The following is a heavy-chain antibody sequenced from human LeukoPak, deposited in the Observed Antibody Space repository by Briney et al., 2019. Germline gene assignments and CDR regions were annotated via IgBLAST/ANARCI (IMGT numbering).Heavy chain of an antibody. J-gene: IGHJ5*02. CDR3: ASVVPAAIGQTLGWFDP. CDR1: GGSISSYY. D-gene: IGHD2-2*01. V-gene: IGHV4-4*09. CDR2: IYTSGST. Sequence: PSETLSLTCTVSGGSISSYYWSWIRQPPGKGLEWTGYIYTSGSTNYDPSLKSRVTISVDTSKNQFSLKLSSVTAADTAVYYCASVVPAAIGQTLGWFDPWGQGTLVTVSS.